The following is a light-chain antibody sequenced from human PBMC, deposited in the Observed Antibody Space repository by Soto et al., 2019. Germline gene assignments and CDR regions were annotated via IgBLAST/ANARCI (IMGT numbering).Light chain of an antibody. J-gene: IGKJ1*01. V-gene: IGKV4-1*01. CDR1: QSVLFTSNNKNY. CDR2: WAS. CDR3: QQYYSAPWM. Sequence: DIVMTQSPDSLAVSLGERATINCRSSQSVLFTSNNKNYLAWYQQKPGQPPKLLIYWASTRESGVPDGFSGSGAGTNFTLTISSLQAEDVAVYYCQQYYSAPWMFGQGTKVEIK.